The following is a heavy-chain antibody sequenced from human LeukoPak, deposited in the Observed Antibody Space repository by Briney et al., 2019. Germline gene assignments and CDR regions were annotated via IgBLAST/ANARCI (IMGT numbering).Heavy chain of an antibody. J-gene: IGHJ5*02. V-gene: IGHV3-20*04. D-gene: IGHD5-18*01. CDR2: INWNGGST. CDR3: ARDRSVQLGRRSWFDP. CDR1: GFTFDDYG. Sequence: SGGSLRLSCAASGFTFDDYGMSWVRQAPGKGLEWVSGINWNGGSTGYADSVKGRFTISRDNAKNSLYLQMNSLRAEDTALYYCARDRSVQLGRRSWFDPWGQGTLVTVSS.